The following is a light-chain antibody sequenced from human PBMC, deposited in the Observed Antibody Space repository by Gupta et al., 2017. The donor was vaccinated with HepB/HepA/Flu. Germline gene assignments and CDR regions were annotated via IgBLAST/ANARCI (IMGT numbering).Light chain of an antibody. J-gene: IGKJ2*01. CDR2: FAS. Sequence: EIVLTQSPDFQSVTPKEKVTIPCRTSKSIGSSLHWYQQNADQSTNLLIRFASQSFSMPHSRFSGRSSAAVTLLTSNIVAAEDAATYYSHEGRSLPHTLGGGTKLEIK. CDR3: HEGRSLPHT. V-gene: IGKV6-21*01. CDR1: KSIGSS.